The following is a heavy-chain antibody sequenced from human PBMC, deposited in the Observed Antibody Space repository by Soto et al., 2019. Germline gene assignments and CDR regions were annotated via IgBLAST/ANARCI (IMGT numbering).Heavy chain of an antibody. CDR1: GFTFSSYG. Sequence: SLRLSCAASGFTFSSYGMHWVRQAPGKGLEWVAVISYDGSNKYYADSVKGRFTISRDNSKNTLYLQMNSLRAEDTAVYYCAGLTGYQLLYQLLDYWGQGTLVTVSS. CDR2: ISYDGSNK. J-gene: IGHJ4*02. CDR3: AGLTGYQLLYQLLDY. D-gene: IGHD2-2*02. V-gene: IGHV3-30*03.